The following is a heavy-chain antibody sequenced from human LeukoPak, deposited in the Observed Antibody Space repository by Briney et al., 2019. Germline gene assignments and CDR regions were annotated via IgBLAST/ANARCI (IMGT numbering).Heavy chain of an antibody. CDR1: VFTFSSYD. V-gene: IGHV3-30*19. CDR2: ISFDGSNS. Sequence: GGSLRLSCEAAVFTFSSYDMHWVRQATGKGLEWVAFISFDGSNSYYADSVKGRFTISRDNSRNTLYLQMNSLRPEDTAVYYCARDKRYGSGSYYYWFDPWGQGTLVTVSS. CDR3: ARDKRYGSGSYYYWFDP. J-gene: IGHJ5*02. D-gene: IGHD3-10*01.